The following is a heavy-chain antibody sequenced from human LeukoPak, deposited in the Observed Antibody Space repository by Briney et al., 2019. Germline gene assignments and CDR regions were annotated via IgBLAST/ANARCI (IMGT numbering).Heavy chain of an antibody. Sequence: PSETLSLTCAVYGGYFSGYYWSWLRQPPGKGLEWIGEINHSGSTNYNPSLKSRVTISVDTSKNQFSLKLSSVTAADTAVYYGAAYYYYSSGYFDYWGQGTLVTVSS. CDR2: INHSGST. CDR1: GGYFSGYY. V-gene: IGHV4-34*01. J-gene: IGHJ4*02. CDR3: AAYYYYSSGYFDY. D-gene: IGHD3-22*01.